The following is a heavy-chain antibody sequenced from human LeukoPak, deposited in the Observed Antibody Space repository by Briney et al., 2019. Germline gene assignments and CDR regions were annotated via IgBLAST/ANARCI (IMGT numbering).Heavy chain of an antibody. V-gene: IGHV3-30-3*01. CDR1: GFTFSSYA. CDR2: ISHDGSNK. J-gene: IGHJ6*03. CDR3: ARGGGSSSWYYYMDV. Sequence: GGSLRLSCAASGFTFSSYAMHWVRQAPGKGLEWVAVISHDGSNKYYADSVKGRFTISRDNSKNTLYLQMNSLRAKDTAVYYCARGGGSSSWYYYMDVWGKGTTVSVSS. D-gene: IGHD6-6*01.